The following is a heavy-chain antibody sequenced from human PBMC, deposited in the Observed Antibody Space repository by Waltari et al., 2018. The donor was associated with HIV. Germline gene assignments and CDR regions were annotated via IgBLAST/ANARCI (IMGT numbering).Heavy chain of an antibody. CDR3: AHLTNGNH. J-gene: IGHJ4*01. Sequence: QITLKESGPTLVKPTQTLTLTCTFSGFSLSTSGAGVGWIRQPPGKALEWLALIYLDDDKRYNRSLKSRLTITKDTAKNPVVVTIANMDPLGTATYYCAHLTNGNHWGHGTLVTVSS. D-gene: IGHD1-1*01. CDR1: GFSLSTSGAG. V-gene: IGHV2-5*02. CDR2: IYLDDDK.